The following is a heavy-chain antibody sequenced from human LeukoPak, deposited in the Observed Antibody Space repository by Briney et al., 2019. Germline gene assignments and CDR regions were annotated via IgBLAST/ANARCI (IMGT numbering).Heavy chain of an antibody. D-gene: IGHD5-18*01. V-gene: IGHV3-20*04. CDR1: GFTFDDYG. CDR3: ARDYDLTAMARFDY. J-gene: IGHJ4*02. Sequence: PGGSLRLSCAASGFTFDDYGMSWVRQAPGKGLEWVSGINWNGGGTGYADSVKGRFTISRDNAKNSLYLQMNSLRAEDTALYYCARDYDLTAMARFDYWGQGTLVTVSS. CDR2: INWNGGGT.